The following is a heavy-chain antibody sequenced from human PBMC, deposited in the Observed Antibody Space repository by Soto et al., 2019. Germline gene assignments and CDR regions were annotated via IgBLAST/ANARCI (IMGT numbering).Heavy chain of an antibody. CDR2: IRSNANSYAA. J-gene: IGHJ6*04. D-gene: IGHD3-22*01. V-gene: IGHV3-73*02. Sequence: EVQLVESGGGLVQPGGSLKLSCAASGFTFSGSAMHWVRQASGKGLEWVGRIRSNANSYAAAYSASVKGRFTTSRDEMKSTGYLQMNSLKTEEPAVYYCTISALIDYDYYGGMDVGGEGTTVTVSS. CDR1: GFTFSGSA. CDR3: TISALIDYDYYGGMDV.